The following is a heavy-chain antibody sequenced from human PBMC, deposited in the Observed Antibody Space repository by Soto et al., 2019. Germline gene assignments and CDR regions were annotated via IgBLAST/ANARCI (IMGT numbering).Heavy chain of an antibody. CDR2: INPDNGNT. Sequence: QVQLVQSGAEVKKPGASVKISCKASGYTFTRYTMNWVRQAHGQRLEWMGWINPDNGNTKSAQKFQDRVIITRDTSASTAYMDLSSLRSKDTAVYYCARGIATGQLDPWGQGTLVTVSS. CDR1: GYTFTRYT. D-gene: IGHD2-15*01. V-gene: IGHV1-3*01. J-gene: IGHJ5*02. CDR3: ARGIATGQLDP.